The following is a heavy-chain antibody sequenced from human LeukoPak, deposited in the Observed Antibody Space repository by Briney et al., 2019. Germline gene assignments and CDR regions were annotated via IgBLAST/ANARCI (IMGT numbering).Heavy chain of an antibody. V-gene: IGHV3-23*01. CDR2: ISGSGDGT. J-gene: IGHJ5*02. CDR3: ANKPAGFDP. D-gene: IGHD1-14*01. Sequence: GGSLRLSCAASAFSLSAYNMNWVRQAPGKGLEWVSSISGSGDGTYYADSVRGRFTISRDNSKNTLYLQMNSLRAEDTAVYYCANKPAGFDPWGQGTLVTVSS. CDR1: AFSLSAYN.